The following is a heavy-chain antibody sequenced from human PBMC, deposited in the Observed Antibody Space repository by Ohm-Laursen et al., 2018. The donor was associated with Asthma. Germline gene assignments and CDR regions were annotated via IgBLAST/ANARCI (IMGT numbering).Heavy chain of an antibody. Sequence: SVKVSCKASGGTFSSYAISWVRQAPGQGLEWMGGIIPIFGTANYAQKFQGRVTITADESTSTAYMELSGLRSEDTAVYYCARGSFGVAPFDAFDIWGQGTMVTVSS. CDR2: IIPIFGTA. D-gene: IGHD3-3*01. CDR3: ARGSFGVAPFDAFDI. J-gene: IGHJ3*02. V-gene: IGHV1-69*13. CDR1: GGTFSSYA.